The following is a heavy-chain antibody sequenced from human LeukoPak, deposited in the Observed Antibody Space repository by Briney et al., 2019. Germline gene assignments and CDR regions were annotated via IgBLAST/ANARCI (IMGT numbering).Heavy chain of an antibody. D-gene: IGHD3-3*02. CDR3: AKTVDLAPISAFDL. Sequence: PGRSLRLSCVASGFTFEEYAMHWVRQVGKGLEWVSGINWNSGDIDYADSVKGRFTVSRDNAKNSLYLQMNGLRAEDTALYYCAKTVDLAPISAFDLWGQGTMVTVSS. V-gene: IGHV3-9*01. J-gene: IGHJ3*01. CDR2: INWNSGDI. CDR1: GFTFEEYA.